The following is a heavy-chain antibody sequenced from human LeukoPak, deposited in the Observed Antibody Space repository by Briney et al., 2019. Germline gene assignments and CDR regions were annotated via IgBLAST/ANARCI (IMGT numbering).Heavy chain of an antibody. D-gene: IGHD5-24*01. J-gene: IGHJ5*02. CDR3: ARGLDRVTMTFDP. CDR2: INPTSGGT. Sequence: ASVTVSCKTSGYTFVNNFIHWVRQAPGQGLEWMGWINPTSGGTNYAPKFQGRVTLTGDTAINTAYMELTGLRSDDTAMYYCARGLDRVTMTFDPWGQGTLVTVSS. V-gene: IGHV1-2*02. CDR1: GYTFVNNF.